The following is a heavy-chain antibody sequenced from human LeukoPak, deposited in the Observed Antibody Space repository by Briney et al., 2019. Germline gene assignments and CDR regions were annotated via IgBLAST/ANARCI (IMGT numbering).Heavy chain of an antibody. D-gene: IGHD1-1*01. CDR3: ARDLNGWNDVGGWFDP. CDR1: GFTFIKYG. Sequence: GGSLRLSCAASGFTFIKYGMHWVRQAPGKGLEWVAVIWFDGSQKYYADSVKGRFTISRDDSKNTVYLQINSLRAEDTAVYYCARDLNGWNDVGGWFDPWGQGTLVTVSS. CDR2: IWFDGSQK. V-gene: IGHV3-33*01. J-gene: IGHJ5*02.